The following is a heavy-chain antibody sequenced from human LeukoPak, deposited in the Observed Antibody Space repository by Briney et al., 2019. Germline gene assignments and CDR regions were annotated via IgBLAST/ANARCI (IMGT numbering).Heavy chain of an antibody. J-gene: IGHJ3*02. D-gene: IGHD1-26*01. Sequence: GGSLRLSCAASGFAFNTYALNWVRQAPGKGLTWVSSISDNGIYSYHADAVKGRFTTSRDNSRNTLFLQMSNLRVEDTAVYYCAKHLVTEGRFAYDIWGQGTMVTVSS. CDR2: ISDNGIYS. V-gene: IGHV3-23*01. CDR1: GFAFNTYA. CDR3: AKHLVTEGRFAYDI.